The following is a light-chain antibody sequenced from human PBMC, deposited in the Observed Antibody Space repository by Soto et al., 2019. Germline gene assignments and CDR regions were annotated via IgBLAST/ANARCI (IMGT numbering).Light chain of an antibody. CDR2: DAS. Sequence: DIQMTQSPSTLSASVGDRVTITCRASQSISSWLAWYQQKPGKAPKLLIYDASSLESGVPSRFSGSGSGTEFTRPTSSLQPDDFATYYCHQYNTRRMYTFGQGTKLEMK. CDR3: HQYNTRRMYT. CDR1: QSISSW. J-gene: IGKJ2*01. V-gene: IGKV1-5*01.